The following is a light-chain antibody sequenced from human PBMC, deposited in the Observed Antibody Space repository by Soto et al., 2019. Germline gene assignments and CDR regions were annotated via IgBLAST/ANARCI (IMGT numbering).Light chain of an antibody. Sequence: DIQMTQSPSTLSASVGDRVTITCRASQSISSWLAWYQQKPGKAPKLLIYDASSLESGVPSRFSGSGSGTEFTLTISSLQPDDFETYYCQQYNSYFWTFGQGTKV. J-gene: IGKJ1*01. V-gene: IGKV1-5*01. CDR2: DAS. CDR3: QQYNSYFWT. CDR1: QSISSW.